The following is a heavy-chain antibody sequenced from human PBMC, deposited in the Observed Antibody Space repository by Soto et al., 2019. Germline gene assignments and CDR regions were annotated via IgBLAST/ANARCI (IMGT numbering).Heavy chain of an antibody. CDR1: GYTFTSYG. J-gene: IGHJ6*02. D-gene: IGHD2-21*01. CDR2: ISAYNGNT. V-gene: IGHV1-18*04. CDR3: ARGKQRAAYFTDYYYYGMDV. Sequence: ASVKVSCKASGYTFTSYGISWVRRAPGQGLEWMGWISAYNGNTNYAQKLQGRVTMTTDTSTSTAYMELRSLRSDDTAAYYCARGKQRAAYFTDYYYYGMDVWGQGTTVTVSS.